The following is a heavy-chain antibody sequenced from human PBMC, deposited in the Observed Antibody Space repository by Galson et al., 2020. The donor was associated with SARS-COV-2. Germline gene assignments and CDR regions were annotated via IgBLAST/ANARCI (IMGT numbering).Heavy chain of an antibody. D-gene: IGHD3-22*01. V-gene: IGHV4-39*01. CDR3: VRCYGSSAYYFDVFDI. J-gene: IGHJ3*02. Sequence: SETLSLTCTVSGGSISTRNFFWAWIRQPPGKGLEWIGTLHYTGSSYYNASLKSRATTSVDTSKNQFSLNLSSVTAADTAVYYCVRCYGSSAYYFDVFDIWGQGTTVTVSS. CDR2: LHYTGSS. CDR1: GGSISTRNFF.